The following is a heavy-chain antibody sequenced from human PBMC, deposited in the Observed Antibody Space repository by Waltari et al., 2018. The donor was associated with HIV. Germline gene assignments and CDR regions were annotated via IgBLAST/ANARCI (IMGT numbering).Heavy chain of an antibody. J-gene: IGHJ4*02. Sequence: QVQLLQSGAEVKKPGSSVKVSCKASGGTFTSWVRQAPGQGLVWLGGIIPLLGRTNYAQKFMGRVSITADEVTSTVYLELTSLSSEDTAVYFCARDGDHSSSGYLASWGQGAPVTVSS. CDR2: IIPLLGRT. D-gene: IGHD3-22*01. V-gene: IGHV1-69*11. CDR1: GGTFTS. CDR3: ARDGDHSSSGYLAS.